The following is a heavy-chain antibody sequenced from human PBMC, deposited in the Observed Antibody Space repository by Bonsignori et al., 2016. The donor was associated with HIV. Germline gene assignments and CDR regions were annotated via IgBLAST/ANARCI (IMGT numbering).Heavy chain of an antibody. Sequence: WIRQPPGKGLQWVALFAYDGNYKYYAESVKGRFTVSRDNSQKTIYLQMNNLRDDDTALYYCARGNLGATRAQFFYMDVWGKGATVTVSS. D-gene: IGHD1-26*01. CDR2: FAYDGNYK. J-gene: IGHJ6*03. CDR3: ARGNLGATRAQFFYMDV. V-gene: IGHV3-30*04.